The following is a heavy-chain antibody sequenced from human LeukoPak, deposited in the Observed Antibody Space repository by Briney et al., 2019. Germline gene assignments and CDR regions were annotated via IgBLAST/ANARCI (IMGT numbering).Heavy chain of an antibody. V-gene: IGHV1-2*02. D-gene: IGHD6-6*01. J-gene: IGHJ6*03. CDR1: GYTFTGYY. Sequence: ASVKVSCKASGYTFTGYYMHWVRQAPGQGLEWMGWINPNSGGTNYAQKLQGRVTMTTDTSTTTAYMELRSLRSDDTAVYYCARGGSPVYYYYMDVWGKGTTVTVSS. CDR3: ARGGSPVYYYYMDV. CDR2: INPNSGGT.